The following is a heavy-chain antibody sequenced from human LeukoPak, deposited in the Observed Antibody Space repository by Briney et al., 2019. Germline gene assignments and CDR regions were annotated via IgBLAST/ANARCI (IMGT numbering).Heavy chain of an antibody. CDR3: ARDAGNSGYGCGL. J-gene: IGHJ4*02. V-gene: IGHV3-7*01. D-gene: IGHD5-12*01. CDR2: IKQDGSEK. CDR1: GFTFSSYW. Sequence: PGGSLRLSCAASGFTFSSYWMSWVRQAPGKGLEWVANIKQDGSEKYYVDSVKGRFTISRGNARNSLYLQMNNLRGEDTAIYYCARDAGNSGYGCGLWGQGTLVTVSS.